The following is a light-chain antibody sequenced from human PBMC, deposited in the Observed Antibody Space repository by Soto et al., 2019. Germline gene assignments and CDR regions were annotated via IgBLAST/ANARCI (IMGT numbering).Light chain of an antibody. J-gene: IGKJ4*01. Sequence: EIVMTQSPATLSVSPGEGATLSCKASQNVYNNLAWYQQRPGQPPRLLIYDASTRATGISARFSGSGYGTEFTTTFSSLQSEDFAVYFCQQCRNWPLTFGGGTKVEIK. V-gene: IGKV3-15*01. CDR1: QNVYNN. CDR2: DAS. CDR3: QQCRNWPLT.